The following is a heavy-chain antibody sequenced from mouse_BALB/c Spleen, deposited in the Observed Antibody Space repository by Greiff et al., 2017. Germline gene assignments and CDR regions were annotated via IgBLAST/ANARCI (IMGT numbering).Heavy chain of an antibody. J-gene: IGHJ2*01. CDR2: IDPSDSYT. V-gene: IGHV1-69*02. CDR1: GYTFTSYW. Sequence: QVQLQQPGAELVKPGASVKLSCKASGYTFTSYWMHWVKPRPGQGLEWIGEIDPSDSYTNYNQKFKGKATLTVDKSSSTAYMQLSSLTSEDSAVYYCARSITTATGFDYWGQGTTLTVSS. D-gene: IGHD1-2*01. CDR3: ARSITTATGFDY.